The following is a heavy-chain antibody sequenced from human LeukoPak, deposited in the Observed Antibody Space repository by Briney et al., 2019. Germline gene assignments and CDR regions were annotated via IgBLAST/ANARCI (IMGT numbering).Heavy chain of an antibody. CDR2: ITGSDGSS. CDR1: GFTFTNYA. V-gene: IGHV3-23*01. J-gene: IGHJ4*02. D-gene: IGHD3-9*01. CDR3: AKWGDYDILTGYYVPDY. Sequence: PGTSLRLSCVASGFTFTNYAMSWVRQAPGKGLEWVSAITGSDGSSYYADSVKGRFTISRDNSKNTLYLQVNSLRAEDTAVYYGAKWGDYDILTGYYVPDYWGQGTLVTVSS.